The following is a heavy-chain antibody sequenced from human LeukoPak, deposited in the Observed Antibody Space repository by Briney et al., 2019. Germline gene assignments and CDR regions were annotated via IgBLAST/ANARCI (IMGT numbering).Heavy chain of an antibody. CDR1: GFTFNTYT. Sequence: GGSLRLSCGASGFTFNTYTIHWVRQAPGKGLEWVAVISYNGYNKYYADSVKGRFTISRDNSKNTLYLQLNSLRAEDTAVYYCARGGGIAAARGAFDIWGQGTMVTVSS. V-gene: IGHV3-30-3*01. J-gene: IGHJ3*02. D-gene: IGHD6-13*01. CDR3: ARGGGIAAARGAFDI. CDR2: ISYNGYNK.